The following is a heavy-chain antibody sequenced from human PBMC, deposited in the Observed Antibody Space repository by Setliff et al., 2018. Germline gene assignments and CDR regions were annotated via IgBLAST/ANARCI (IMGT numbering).Heavy chain of an antibody. Sequence: SETLSLTCTVSGGSISSSSYYWGWSRQPPGKGLEWIGSIYYSGSTYYNPSLKSRVTISVDTSKNQFSLKLSSVTAADTAVYYCARTDGTNLGYFDNWGQGTLVTVSS. CDR1: GGSISSSSYY. J-gene: IGHJ4*02. CDR2: IYYSGST. CDR3: ARTDGTNLGYFDN. D-gene: IGHD2-8*01. V-gene: IGHV4-39*01.